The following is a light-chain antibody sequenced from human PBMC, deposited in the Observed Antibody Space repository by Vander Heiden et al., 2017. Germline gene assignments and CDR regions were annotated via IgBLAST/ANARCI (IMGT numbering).Light chain of an antibody. CDR2: GAT. CDR3: QQYHASPRT. CDR1: QSFSSNY. V-gene: IGKV3-20*01. J-gene: IGKJ1*01. Sequence: EIVLPQSPATLSLSPGERGTLSCRASQSFSSNYLAWYQQKPGQAPRLLIYGATNRATGIPDRFSGSGSGTDFTLTISRLEPEDFAVYYCQQYHASPRTFGQGTNVEIK.